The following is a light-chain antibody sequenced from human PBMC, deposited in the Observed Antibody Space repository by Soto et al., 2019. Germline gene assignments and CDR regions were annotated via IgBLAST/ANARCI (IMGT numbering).Light chain of an antibody. Sequence: QTVVTQEPSFSVSPGGTVTLTCGLSSGPVFTSSYPNWYQQTPGQAPRTLIFNTNTRSSGVPDRFSGSILGDKAALTITGAQADDDSYYYCLLYLGGGISVFGGGTKLTVL. J-gene: IGLJ3*02. CDR1: SGPVFTSSY. CDR3: LLYLGGGISV. CDR2: NTN. V-gene: IGLV8-61*01.